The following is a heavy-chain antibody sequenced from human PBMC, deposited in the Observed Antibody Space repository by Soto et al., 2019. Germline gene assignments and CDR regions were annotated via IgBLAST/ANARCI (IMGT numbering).Heavy chain of an antibody. J-gene: IGHJ3*02. CDR3: ARHPYSSGRNDAFDI. Sequence: QLQLQESGPGLVKPSETLSLTCTVSGGSISSSSYYWGWIRQPPGKGLEWIGSIYYSGSTYYNPSLKSRVTISVDTSKNQFSLKLSSVTAADTAVYYCARHPYSSGRNDAFDIWGQGTMVTVSS. D-gene: IGHD6-19*01. CDR1: GGSISSSSYY. CDR2: IYYSGST. V-gene: IGHV4-39*01.